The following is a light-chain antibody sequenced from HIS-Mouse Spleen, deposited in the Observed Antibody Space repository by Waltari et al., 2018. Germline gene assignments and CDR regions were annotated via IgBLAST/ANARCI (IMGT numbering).Light chain of an antibody. J-gene: IGLJ2*01. CDR3: CSYAGSSTLV. CDR1: SSYVGSYHR. V-gene: IGLV2-23*01. CDR2: EGS. Sequence: SALTQPASVSGSPGPSTTISCTATSSYVGSYHRVSWYQKHPSKAPKLTIYEGSKRPSGVSNRFSGSKSGNTASLTISGLQAEDEADYYCCSYAGSSTLVFGGGTKLTVL.